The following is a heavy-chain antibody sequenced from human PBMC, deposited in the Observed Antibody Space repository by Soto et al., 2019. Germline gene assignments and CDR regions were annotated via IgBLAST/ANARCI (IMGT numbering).Heavy chain of an antibody. D-gene: IGHD4-17*01. CDR3: AKEYGGTIDY. J-gene: IGHJ4*02. Sequence: QVQLQESGPGLVKPSETLSLTCTVSGGSISSYYWSWIRQPPGKGLEWIGYIYYSGSTNYNPSLKSRVTISVDTSKNQFSLKLSCVTAADTAVYYCAKEYGGTIDYWGQGTLVTVSS. CDR2: IYYSGST. CDR1: GGSISSYY. V-gene: IGHV4-59*01.